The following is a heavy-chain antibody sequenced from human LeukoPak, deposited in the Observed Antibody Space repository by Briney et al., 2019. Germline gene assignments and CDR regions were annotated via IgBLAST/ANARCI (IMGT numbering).Heavy chain of an antibody. CDR1: GFTFSSYA. CDR3: AKDRGYYYDTSAYYIFDY. J-gene: IGHJ4*02. D-gene: IGHD3-22*01. Sequence: GGSLRLSCAASGFTFSSYAMSWVRQAPGKGLEWVSAISGSGGSTYYADSVKGRFTISRDNSKNTLYLQMNSLRAEDTAVYYCAKDRGYYYDTSAYYIFDYWGQGTLVTVSS. CDR2: ISGSGGST. V-gene: IGHV3-23*01.